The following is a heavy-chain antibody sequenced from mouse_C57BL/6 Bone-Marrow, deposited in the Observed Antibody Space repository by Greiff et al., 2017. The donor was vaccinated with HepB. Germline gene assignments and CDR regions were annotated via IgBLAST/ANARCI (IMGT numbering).Heavy chain of an antibody. CDR2: IDPSDSYT. V-gene: IGHV1-69*01. CDR3: AINWDVDDY. CDR1: GYTFTSYW. D-gene: IGHD4-1*02. J-gene: IGHJ2*01. Sequence: VQLQQPGAELVMPGASVKLSCKASGYTFTSYWMHWVKQRPGQGLEWIGEIDPSDSYTNYNQKFKGKSTLTVDKSSSTAYMQLSSLTSEDSAVYYCAINWDVDDYWCQGTTLTVSS.